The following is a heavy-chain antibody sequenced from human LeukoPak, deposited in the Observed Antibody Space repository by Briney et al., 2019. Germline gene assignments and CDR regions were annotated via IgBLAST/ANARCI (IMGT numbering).Heavy chain of an antibody. V-gene: IGHV3-53*01. D-gene: IGHD3-10*01. CDR1: GFTVSSNY. J-gene: IGHJ4*02. CDR2: IYSGGST. CDR3: AKPTGSMVRGVISSLDY. Sequence: GGSLRLSCAASGFTVSSNYMSWVRQAPGKGLEWVSVIYSGGSTYYADSVKGRFTISRDNSKNTLYLQMNSLRAEDTAVYYCAKPTGSMVRGVISSLDYWGQGTLVTVSS.